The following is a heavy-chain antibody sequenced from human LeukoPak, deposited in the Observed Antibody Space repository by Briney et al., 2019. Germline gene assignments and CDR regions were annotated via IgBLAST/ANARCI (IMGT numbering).Heavy chain of an antibody. CDR1: GYTFTGYY. D-gene: IGHD3-3*01. CDR2: MNPNSGNT. V-gene: IGHV1-8*03. Sequence: AASVKVSCKASGYTFTGYYMHWVRQAPGQGLEWMGWMNPNSGNTGYAQKFQGRVTITRDTSISTAYMELSSLRSEDTAVYYCARGKPENYDFWSGPSTSDYWGQGTLVTVSS. J-gene: IGHJ4*02. CDR3: ARGKPENYDFWSGPSTSDY.